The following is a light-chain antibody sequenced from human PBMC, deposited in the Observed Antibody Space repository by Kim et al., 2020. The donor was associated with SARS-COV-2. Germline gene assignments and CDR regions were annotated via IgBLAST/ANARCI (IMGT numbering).Light chain of an antibody. CDR3: QTWGSGMGV. CDR1: GGNSSYA. CDR2: LDSDGSH. J-gene: IGLJ3*02. Sequence: SVRLTCTLGGGNSSYAIAWHQQQPEKGPRYLMKLDSDGSHSKGDGIPDRFSGSSSGTERYLSISSLQSDDEADYYCQTWGSGMGVFGGGTKLTVL. V-gene: IGLV4-69*01.